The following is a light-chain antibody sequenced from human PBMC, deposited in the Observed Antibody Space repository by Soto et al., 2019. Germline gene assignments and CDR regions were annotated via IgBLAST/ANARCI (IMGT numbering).Light chain of an antibody. Sequence: DIQMTQSPSSLSASVGDRVTITCQASQDISNYLNWYQQKPGKAPKLLIYDESNLETGVPSRFSGSGSGTDFTFTISSRQPEDIATYYCQRYDNLWTFGQGTKVEIK. CDR2: DES. CDR1: QDISNY. J-gene: IGKJ1*01. CDR3: QRYDNLWT. V-gene: IGKV1-33*01.